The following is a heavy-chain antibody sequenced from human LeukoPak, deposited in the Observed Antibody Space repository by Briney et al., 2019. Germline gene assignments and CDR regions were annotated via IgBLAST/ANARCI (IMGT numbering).Heavy chain of an antibody. CDR2: IYYSGST. D-gene: IGHD6-13*01. V-gene: IGHV4-39*01. CDR3: ARHQRQGWYSSSFDY. Sequence: SETLSLTCTVSGGSISSSSYYWGWIRQPPGKGLEWIGSIYYSGSTYYNPSLKSRVTISVDTSKNQFSLKLSSVTAADTAVYYCARHQRQGWYSSSFDYWGQGTLVTVSS. J-gene: IGHJ4*02. CDR1: GGSISSSSYY.